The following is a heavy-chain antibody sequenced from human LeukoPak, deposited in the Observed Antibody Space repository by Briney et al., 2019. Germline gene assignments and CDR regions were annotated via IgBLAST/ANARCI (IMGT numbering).Heavy chain of an antibody. Sequence: SETLSLTCTVSGGSISSYYWSWIRQSPGKGLEWIGYIYYSGSTNYNPSLKSRVTISVDTSKNRFSLKLSSVTAADTAIYYRARFNYDSSGYDYMDVWGKGTTVTISS. CDR1: GGSISSYY. CDR2: IYYSGST. V-gene: IGHV4-59*01. CDR3: ARFNYDSSGYDYMDV. J-gene: IGHJ6*03. D-gene: IGHD3-22*01.